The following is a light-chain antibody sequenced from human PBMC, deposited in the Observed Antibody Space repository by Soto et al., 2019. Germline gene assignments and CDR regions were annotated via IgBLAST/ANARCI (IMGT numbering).Light chain of an antibody. Sequence: QSVLTQPHSASGSPGQSVTISCTGTASDIGGYDYVSWYQQHPGKAPKLMIYEVNKRPSGVPDRFSGSKSGNTASLTVSGLQAEDEADYYCYSYAGSYIFDVFGGGTKLTVL. CDR1: ASDIGGYDY. CDR3: YSYAGSYIFDV. J-gene: IGLJ3*02. CDR2: EVN. V-gene: IGLV2-8*01.